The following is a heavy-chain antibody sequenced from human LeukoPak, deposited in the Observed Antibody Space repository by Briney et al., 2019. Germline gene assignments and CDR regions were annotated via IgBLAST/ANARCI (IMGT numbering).Heavy chain of an antibody. CDR1: GLSFSSSG. V-gene: IGHV3-48*03. D-gene: IGHD3-16*01. J-gene: IGHJ4*02. CDR2: ITATGSTI. CDR3: AKVGLGGGYYFDY. Sequence: GGSLRLSCAASGLSFSSSGMNWVRQAPGKGLEWVSYITATGSTIYYADSVKGRFTISRDNSKNTLYLQMNSLRAEDTAVYFCAKVGLGGGYYFDYWGQGTLVTVSS.